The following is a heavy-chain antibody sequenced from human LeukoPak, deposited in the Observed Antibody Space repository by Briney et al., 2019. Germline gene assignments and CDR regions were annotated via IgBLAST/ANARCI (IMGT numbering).Heavy chain of an antibody. Sequence: GGSLRLSCAASGFAVSNNYMTWVRQAPGKGLEWVSVIYKDGSTYYADSVKGRFTISRDNSKDTVYLQMNSLRAEDTAVYYCARGYCSGRSCYMWYSDYWGQGTLVTVSS. CDR1: GFAVSNNY. D-gene: IGHD2-15*01. J-gene: IGHJ4*02. V-gene: IGHV3-53*01. CDR2: IYKDGST. CDR3: ARGYCSGRSCYMWYSDY.